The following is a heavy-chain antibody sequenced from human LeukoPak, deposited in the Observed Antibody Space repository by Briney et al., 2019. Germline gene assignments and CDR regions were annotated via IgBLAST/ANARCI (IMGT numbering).Heavy chain of an antibody. CDR2: IGTLADT. V-gene: IGHV3-13*01. D-gene: IGHD3-3*01. Sequence: GGSLRLSCAASGFTFSNYDMHWVRQTRGGGLEWVSGIGTLADTFYPDSAKGRFTISRDNAKNSLYLQVNSLRADDTAVYYCVRDQTIDSRAGPSDPFDVWGQGTMVTVSS. CDR3: VRDQTIDSRAGPSDPFDV. J-gene: IGHJ3*01. CDR1: GFTFSNYD.